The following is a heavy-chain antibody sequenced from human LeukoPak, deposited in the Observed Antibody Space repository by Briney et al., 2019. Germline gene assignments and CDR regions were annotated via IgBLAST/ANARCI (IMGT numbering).Heavy chain of an antibody. D-gene: IGHD2-2*01. CDR3: ARIGGLYQLLHHGTDV. CDR2: INHSGST. V-gene: IGHV4-34*01. CDR1: GGSFSGYY. J-gene: IGHJ6*02. Sequence: SETLSLTCAVYGGSFSGYYWSWIRQPPGKGLEWIGEINHSGSTNYNPSLKSRVTISVDTSKNQFSLKLSSVTAADTAVYYCARIGGLYQLLHHGTDVWGQGTTVTVSS.